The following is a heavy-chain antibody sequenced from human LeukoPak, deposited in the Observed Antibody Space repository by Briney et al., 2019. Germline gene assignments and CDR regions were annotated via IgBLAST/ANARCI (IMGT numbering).Heavy chain of an antibody. CDR1: GFTFGDYA. J-gene: IGHJ4*02. CDR2: ISGSGGST. V-gene: IGHV3-23*01. D-gene: IGHD3-9*01. CDR3: AKVMYYDILTGYLLDY. Sequence: GGSLRLSCITSGFTFGDYAMTWVRQAPGKGLEWVSVISGSGGSTYYADSVKGRFTISRDNSKNTLYLQMNSLRAEDTAVYYCAKVMYYDILTGYLLDYWGQGTLVTVSS.